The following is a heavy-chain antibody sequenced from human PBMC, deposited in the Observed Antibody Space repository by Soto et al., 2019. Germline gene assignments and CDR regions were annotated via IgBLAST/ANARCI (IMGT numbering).Heavy chain of an antibody. CDR3: ARVAVAGTRYDY. CDR2: IYHSGST. CDR1: GGSISSSNW. V-gene: IGHV4-4*02. D-gene: IGHD6-19*01. Sequence: QVQLQESGPGLVKPSGTLSLTCAVSGGSISSSNWWSWVRQPPGKWLEWIGEIYHSGSTNYNPSLTSRGTISVDKSKNLFPLKLSSVTAASTAVYYCARVAVAGTRYDYWGQGTLVTVSS. J-gene: IGHJ4*02.